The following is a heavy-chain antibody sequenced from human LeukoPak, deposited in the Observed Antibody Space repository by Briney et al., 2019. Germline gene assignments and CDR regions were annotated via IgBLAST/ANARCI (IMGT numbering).Heavy chain of an antibody. CDR2: IRSKAYGGTT. D-gene: IGHD3-16*01. V-gene: IGHV3-49*03. CDR1: GFTFGDCA. Sequence: GRSLRLSCTASGFTFGDCAMSWFRQAPGKGLEWVGFIRSKAYGGTTEYAASVKGRFTISRDDSKSIAYLQMNSLKTEDTAVYYCTRDPAGENIWGQGTMVTVSS. CDR3: TRDPAGENI. J-gene: IGHJ3*02.